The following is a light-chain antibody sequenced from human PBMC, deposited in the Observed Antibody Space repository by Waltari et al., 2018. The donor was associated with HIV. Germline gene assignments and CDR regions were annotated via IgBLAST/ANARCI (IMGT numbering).Light chain of an antibody. CDR2: DAS. V-gene: IGKV3-20*01. Sequence: EIVLTQSPGTLSLSPGVRATVSCRASQSVSSSFLAWYQQQPGQVPRLLIYDASSRATGIPDRFSGSGSGTNFTLTISRLEPEDFGVYYCQQYGSSLWTFGQGTKVEIK. CDR1: QSVSSSF. J-gene: IGKJ1*01. CDR3: QQYGSSLWT.